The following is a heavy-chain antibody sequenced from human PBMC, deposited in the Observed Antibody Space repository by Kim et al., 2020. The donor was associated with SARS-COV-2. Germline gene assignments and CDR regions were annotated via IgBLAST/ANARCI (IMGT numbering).Heavy chain of an antibody. CDR3: ARVPSVDFWSGYYGAFDI. Sequence: GGSLRLSCAASGFTFSSYAMHWVRQAPGKGLEWVAVISYDGSNKYYADSVKGRFTISRDNSKNTLYLQMNSLRAEDTAVYYCARVPSVDFWSGYYGAFDIWGQGTMVTVSS. CDR2: ISYDGSNK. V-gene: IGHV3-30-3*01. J-gene: IGHJ3*02. D-gene: IGHD3-3*01. CDR1: GFTFSSYA.